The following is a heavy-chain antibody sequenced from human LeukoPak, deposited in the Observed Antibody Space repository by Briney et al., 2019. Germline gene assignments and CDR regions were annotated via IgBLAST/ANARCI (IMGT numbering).Heavy chain of an antibody. J-gene: IGHJ4*02. CDR2: INHRGST. CDR3: ASSVGSTDY. CDR1: GESLSKYY. V-gene: IGHV4-34*01. Sequence: SETLSLTCAVYGESLSKYYWTWIRQSPGKGLEWIGEINHRGSTNLNPSLKSRVTLSVDTSKHQISLKLTSVTAADAAVYYCASSVGSTDYWGQGTLVTVSS. D-gene: IGHD1-26*01.